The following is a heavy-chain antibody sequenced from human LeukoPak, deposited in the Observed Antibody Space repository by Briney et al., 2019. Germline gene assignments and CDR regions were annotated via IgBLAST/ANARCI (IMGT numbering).Heavy chain of an antibody. V-gene: IGHV3-7*01. Sequence: SGGSLRLSCAASGFTFSSYWMSWVRQAPGKGLEWVANIKQDGNEKYYVDSVKGRFTISRDNAKNSLYLQMNSLRAEDTAVYYCAREDPHRETANWFDPWGQGTLVTVSS. CDR3: AREDPHRETANWFDP. D-gene: IGHD5-18*01. J-gene: IGHJ5*02. CDR1: GFTFSSYW. CDR2: IKQDGNEK.